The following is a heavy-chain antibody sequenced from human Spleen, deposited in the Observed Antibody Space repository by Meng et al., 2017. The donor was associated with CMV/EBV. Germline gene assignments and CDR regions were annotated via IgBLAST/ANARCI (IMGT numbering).Heavy chain of an antibody. V-gene: IGHV3-30*04. D-gene: IGHD3-16*01. J-gene: IGHJ4*02. CDR3: ARARVWGSRPFDY. CDR2: ISYDGSNK. Sequence: CAASGFTFSSYAMHWVRQAPGKGLEWVAVISYDGSNKYYADSVKGRFTISRDNSKNTLYLQMNSLRAEDTAVYYCARARVWGSRPFDYWGQGTLVTVSS. CDR1: GFTFSSYA.